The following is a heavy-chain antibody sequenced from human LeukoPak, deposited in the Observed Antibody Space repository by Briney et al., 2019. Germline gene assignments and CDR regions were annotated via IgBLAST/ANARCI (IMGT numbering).Heavy chain of an antibody. CDR2: INHSGST. CDR3: ARGPAVFAIFGVVIPYYFDY. CDR1: GGSFSGYY. D-gene: IGHD3-3*01. J-gene: IGHJ4*02. V-gene: IGHV4-34*01. Sequence: SETLSLTCAVYGGSFSGYYWSWIRQPPGKGLEWIGEINHSGSTNYNPSLKSRVTISVDTSKNQFSLKLSSVTAADTAVYYCARGPAVFAIFGVVIPYYFDYWGQGTLVTVSS.